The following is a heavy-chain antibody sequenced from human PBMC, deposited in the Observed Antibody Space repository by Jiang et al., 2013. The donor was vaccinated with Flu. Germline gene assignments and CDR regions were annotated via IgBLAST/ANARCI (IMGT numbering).Heavy chain of an antibody. CDR3: ARVSGGVPRLYFDY. CDR2: ISLYNGNT. J-gene: IGHJ4*02. Sequence: GAEVKKPGASVKVSCKASGYTFTSHGINWVRQAPGQGLEWVGWISLYNGNTNYAQKLQGRVTMSTDTSTSTTYMELRSLRSDDTAVYYCARVSGGVPRLYFDYVGQGALVTVSS. D-gene: IGHD2-8*02. V-gene: IGHV1-18*01. CDR1: GYTFTSHG.